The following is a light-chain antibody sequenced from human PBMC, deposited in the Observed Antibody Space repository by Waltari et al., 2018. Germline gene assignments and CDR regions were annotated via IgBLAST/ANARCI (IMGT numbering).Light chain of an antibody. Sequence: ELLITQSPPTLSVSPGEGATHSCRASQSVSSKLAWYQLKPGQAPRLLIYDASSRATGIPARFSGSGSGTEFTLTISSLQSEDFAVYYCQQYHNWPPWTFGQGTKVEIK. CDR1: QSVSSK. J-gene: IGKJ1*01. CDR3: QQYHNWPPWT. V-gene: IGKV3D-15*01. CDR2: DAS.